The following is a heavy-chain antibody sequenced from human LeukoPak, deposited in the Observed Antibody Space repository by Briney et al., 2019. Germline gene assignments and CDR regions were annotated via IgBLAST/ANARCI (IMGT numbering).Heavy chain of an antibody. Sequence: PGGSLRLSCAASGFNFNNYAMNWVRQAPGEGLEWVSFISGSSNTIYYADSVRGRFTTSRDNAKKSVYLQMNSLRAEDTAVYFCARGLLVVGSKKGNPGNYWGPGTLVAVSS. CDR2: ISGSSNTI. CDR3: ARGLLVVGSKKGNPGNY. V-gene: IGHV3-48*04. CDR1: GFNFNNYA. J-gene: IGHJ4*02. D-gene: IGHD1-14*01.